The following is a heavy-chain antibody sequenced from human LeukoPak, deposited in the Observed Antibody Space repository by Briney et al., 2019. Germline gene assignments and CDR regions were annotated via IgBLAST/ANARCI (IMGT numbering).Heavy chain of an antibody. J-gene: IGHJ6*02. V-gene: IGHV1-8*01. CDR2: MNPNSGNT. CDR1: GYTFISYD. D-gene: IGHD2-2*01. Sequence: ASVKVSCKASGYTFISYDINWVRQATGQGLEWMGWMNPNSGNTGYAQKFQGRVTMTRNTSISTAYMELSSLRSEDTAVYYCARGAIGHYYYGMDAWGQGTTVTVSS. CDR3: ARGAIGHYYYGMDA.